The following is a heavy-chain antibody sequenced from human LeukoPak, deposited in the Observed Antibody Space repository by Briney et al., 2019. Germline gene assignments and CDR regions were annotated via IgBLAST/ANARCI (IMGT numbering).Heavy chain of an antibody. V-gene: IGHV3-7*03. D-gene: IGHD6-19*01. Sequence: PGGSLRLSCAASGFTFSSSWMSWVRQAPEKGLEWVANIKPDGSEEHSVDSVKGRFTISRDNAKNSLYLQMNSLRAEDTALYYCAKDIGSIAVAGTFDYWGQGTLVTVSS. CDR3: AKDIGSIAVAGTFDY. J-gene: IGHJ4*02. CDR2: IKPDGSEE. CDR1: GFTFSSSW.